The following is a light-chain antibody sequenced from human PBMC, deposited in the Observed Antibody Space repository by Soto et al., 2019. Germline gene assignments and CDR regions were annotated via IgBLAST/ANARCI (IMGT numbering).Light chain of an antibody. CDR2: DVS. CDR1: SSDVGGYNY. V-gene: IGLV2-14*01. CDR3: SSYTSSSTLYV. J-gene: IGLJ1*01. Sequence: QSVLTQPASVSGSPGQSITISCTGTSSDVGGYNYVSWYQQHPGKAPKLMIYDVSNRPSGVSNRFSGSKSGITASLTISGLQAEDEADYYCSSYTSSSTLYVVGTGTKLTVL.